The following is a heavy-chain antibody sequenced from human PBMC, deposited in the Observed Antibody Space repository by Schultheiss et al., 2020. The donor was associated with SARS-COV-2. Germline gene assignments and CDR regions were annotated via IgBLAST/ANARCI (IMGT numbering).Heavy chain of an antibody. CDR3: ARDVGSSDDY. V-gene: IGHV1-2*06. D-gene: IGHD2-15*01. CDR1: GYTFTGYY. J-gene: IGHJ4*02. CDR2: INPDSGGT. Sequence: ASVKVSCKASGYTFTGYYMHWVRQAPGQGLEWMGRINPDSGGTNDAQKFQGRVVLTRDTSISTAYMELNRLTFNDTAVYYCARDVGSSDDYWGQGTLVTVSS.